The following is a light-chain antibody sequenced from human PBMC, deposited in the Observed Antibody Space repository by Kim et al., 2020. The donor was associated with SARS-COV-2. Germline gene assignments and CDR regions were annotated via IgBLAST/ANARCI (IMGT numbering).Light chain of an antibody. V-gene: IGKV3-15*01. J-gene: IGKJ2*01. CDR2: DAS. CDR3: QQYKNWPYT. Sequence: SGSPGESATLSCRASQSVGSNLAWYQQIPGQAPRLLIYDASSRATGFPARFSGSGSETEFTLTISSLQSEDFTVYYCQQYKNWPYTFGQGTKLEI. CDR1: QSVGSN.